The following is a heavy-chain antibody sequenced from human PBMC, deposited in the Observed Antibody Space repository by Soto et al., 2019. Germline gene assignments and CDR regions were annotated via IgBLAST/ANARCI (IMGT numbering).Heavy chain of an antibody. V-gene: IGHV1-24*01. J-gene: IGHJ3*02. CDR3: ATDRSGSWRNAFDI. D-gene: IGHD6-13*01. CDR1: GYTLTELS. Sequence: ASVKVSCKVSGYTLTELSMHWVRQAPGKGLEWMGGFDPEDGETIYAQKFQGRVTMTEDTSTDTAYMELSSLRSEDAAVYYCATDRSGSWRNAFDIWGQGTMVTVSS. CDR2: FDPEDGET.